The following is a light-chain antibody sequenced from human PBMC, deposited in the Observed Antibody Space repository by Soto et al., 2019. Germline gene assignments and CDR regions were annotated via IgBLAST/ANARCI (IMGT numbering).Light chain of an antibody. J-gene: IGKJ5*01. CDR3: QQSDT. V-gene: IGKV3-20*01. CDR2: GAS. CDR1: QTVSSNY. Sequence: EIILTQSPDTLSLSPGERATLSCRASQTVSSNYLAWCQQRPGQAPRLLIYGASTRAAGIPDRFSGSGSGTDSTLTISRLEPEDFAVYYCQQSDTFGQGTRLEIK.